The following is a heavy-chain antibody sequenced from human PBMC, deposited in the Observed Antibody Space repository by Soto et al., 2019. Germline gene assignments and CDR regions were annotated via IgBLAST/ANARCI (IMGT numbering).Heavy chain of an antibody. V-gene: IGHV4-30-4*01. J-gene: IGHJ4*02. D-gene: IGHD2-15*01. CDR1: GGSISSGDYY. CDR2: ISKSGST. CDR3: ARVKCGGGSCHLHY. Sequence: SETLSLTCTVSGGSISSGDYYWSWTRQPPGKGLECIGFISKSGSTYYKPSLKSRVTLSIDTSKNQFSLSLSSVTAADSAVYYCARVKCGGGSCHLHYWGQGILVTVSS.